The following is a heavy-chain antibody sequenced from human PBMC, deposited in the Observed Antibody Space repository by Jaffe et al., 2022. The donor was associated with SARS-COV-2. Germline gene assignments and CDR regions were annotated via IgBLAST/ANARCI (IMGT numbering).Heavy chain of an antibody. CDR1: GGSFSADY. CDR2: LSYSGYT. D-gene: IGHD3-16*01. Sequence: QVQQQQWGAGLLKPSETLSLTCDVYGGSFSADYWAWFRQPPGKGLEWMGELSYSGYTNYNPSLKSRVAISLDTSKNRFSLRLSSVTAADTAVYYCVTGGGDNLVSGTRIEFWGQGTLVTVSS. CDR3: VTGGGDNLVSGTRIEF. J-gene: IGHJ4*02. V-gene: IGHV4-34*02.